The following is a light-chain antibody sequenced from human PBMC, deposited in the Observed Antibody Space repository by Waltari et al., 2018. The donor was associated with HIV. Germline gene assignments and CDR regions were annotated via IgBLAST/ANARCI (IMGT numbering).Light chain of an antibody. V-gene: IGKV1-33*01. CDR2: DAS. J-gene: IGKJ4*01. Sequence: DMQMTQYPSSLSASVGDRVTITCQASQAISNYLNWYQQKPGKAPKLLIYDASNLETGVPSRFRGSGSGTDFTFTISSLQPEDSATYYCQQYDNLPLTFGGGTKVEIK. CDR1: QAISNY. CDR3: QQYDNLPLT.